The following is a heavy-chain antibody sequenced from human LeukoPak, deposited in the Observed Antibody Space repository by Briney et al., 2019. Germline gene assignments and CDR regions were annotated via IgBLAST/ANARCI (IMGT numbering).Heavy chain of an antibody. Sequence: ASVKVSCKASGYTFTSYGISWVRQAPGQGLEWMGWISAYNGNTNYAQKLQGRVTMTTDTSTSTAYMELRSLRSDDTAVYYCATTTYYYDSSGYAFDIWGQGTMVTVSS. D-gene: IGHD3-22*01. V-gene: IGHV1-18*01. CDR3: ATTTYYYDSSGYAFDI. CDR2: ISAYNGNT. CDR1: GYTFTSYG. J-gene: IGHJ3*02.